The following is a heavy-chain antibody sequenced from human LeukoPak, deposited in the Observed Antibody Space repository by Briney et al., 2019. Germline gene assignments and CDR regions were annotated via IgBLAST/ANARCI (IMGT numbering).Heavy chain of an antibody. V-gene: IGHV3-49*04. J-gene: IGHJ3*02. CDR1: GFTFGDYV. CDR3: TRRYNYDSSGYYYVRDAFDI. CDR2: IRSKAYGGTT. D-gene: IGHD3-22*01. Sequence: GRSLRLSCTASGFTFGDYVMSWVRQAPGKGLEWVGFIRSKAYGGTTKNAASVKGRFTISRDDSRSIAYLQMNSLKTEDTAVYYCTRRYNYDSSGYYYVRDAFDIWGQGTMVTVSS.